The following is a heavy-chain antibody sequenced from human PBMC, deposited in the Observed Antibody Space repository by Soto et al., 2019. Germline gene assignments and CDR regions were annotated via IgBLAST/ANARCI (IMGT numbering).Heavy chain of an antibody. D-gene: IGHD1-1*01. CDR1: GFTFSSYG. V-gene: IGHV3-30*03. Sequence: PGGSLRLSCAASGFTFSSYGMHWVRQAPGKGLEWVAVISYDGSNKYYADSVKGRFTISRDNSKNTLYLQMNSLRADDTAVYYCARGALDYYYYYYYMDIWGKGTTVTVSS. CDR3: ARGALDYYYYYYYMDI. CDR2: ISYDGSNK. J-gene: IGHJ6*03.